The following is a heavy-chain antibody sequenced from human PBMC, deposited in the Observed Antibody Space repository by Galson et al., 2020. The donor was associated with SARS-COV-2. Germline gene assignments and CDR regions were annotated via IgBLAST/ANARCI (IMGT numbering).Heavy chain of an antibody. J-gene: IGHJ6*02. Sequence: GGSLRLSCAASGFTFSSYWMSWVRQAPGKGLEWVANIKQDGSEKYYVDSVKGRFTISRDNAKNSLYLQMNSLRAEDTAVYYCARDVYGDSPGYYYGMDVWGQGTTVTVSS. CDR3: ARDVYGDSPGYYYGMDV. V-gene: IGHV3-7*01. CDR1: GFTFSSYW. CDR2: IKQDGSEK. D-gene: IGHD4-17*01.